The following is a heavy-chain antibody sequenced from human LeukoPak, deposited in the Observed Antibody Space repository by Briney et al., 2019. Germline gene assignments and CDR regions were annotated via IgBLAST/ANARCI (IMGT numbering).Heavy chain of an antibody. CDR3: AIEHYDISTGYYSPDYYYGMDV. Sequence: SETLSLTCAVYGGSFSGYYWSWIRQPPGKGLEWIGEINHSGSTNYNPSLKSRVTISVDTSKNQFSLKLSSVTAADTAVYYCAIEHYDISTGYYSPDYYYGMDVWGKGTTVTVSS. J-gene: IGHJ6*04. V-gene: IGHV4-34*01. D-gene: IGHD3-9*01. CDR2: INHSGST. CDR1: GGSFSGYY.